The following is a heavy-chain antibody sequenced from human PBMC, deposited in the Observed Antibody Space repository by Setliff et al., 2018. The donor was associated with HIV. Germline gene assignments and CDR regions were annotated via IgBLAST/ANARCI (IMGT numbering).Heavy chain of an antibody. Sequence: ASVKVSCKASGYTFTSYAMHWVRQAPGQRLEWMGWINAGNGNTKYSQKFQGRVTITRDTSASTAYMELSSLRSEDTAVYYCARSPQDILTGYYMLWFDPWGQGTLVTVSS. CDR2: INAGNGNT. CDR1: GYTFTSYA. CDR3: ARSPQDILTGYYMLWFDP. D-gene: IGHD3-9*01. V-gene: IGHV1-3*01. J-gene: IGHJ5*02.